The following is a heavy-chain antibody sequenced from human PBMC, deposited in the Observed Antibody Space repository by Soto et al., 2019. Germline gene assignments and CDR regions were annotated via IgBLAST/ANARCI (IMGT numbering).Heavy chain of an antibody. D-gene: IGHD3-10*01. V-gene: IGHV3-9*01. CDR1: GFNFDDYA. CDR2: ISWISDNI. CDR3: VKDMDYGSGSLSFDY. Sequence: EVQLVESGGDLVQPGRSLRLSCAASGFNFDDYAMYWVRQAPGKGLEWVSGISWISDNIGYADSVKGRFTISRDNAKNPQYLKMNSVRAEDTALYYCVKDMDYGSGSLSFDYWGQGTRVTVSS. J-gene: IGHJ4*02.